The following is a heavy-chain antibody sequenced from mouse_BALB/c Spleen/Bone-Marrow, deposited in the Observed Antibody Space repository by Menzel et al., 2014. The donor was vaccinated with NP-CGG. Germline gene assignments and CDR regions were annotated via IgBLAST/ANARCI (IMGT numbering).Heavy chain of an antibody. V-gene: IGHV4-1*02. J-gene: IGHJ1*01. CDR2: INPDSSTI. Sequence: EVKLLESGGGLVQPGGSLKLSCAASGFDFSRYWMSWVRRAPGKGLEWIGEINPDSSTINYTPSLKDKFIISRDNAKNTLHLQMSKVRSEDTALYYCARLNYYGNLFVWGAGTTVTVSS. D-gene: IGHD1-1*01. CDR3: ARLNYYGNLFV. CDR1: GFDFSRYW.